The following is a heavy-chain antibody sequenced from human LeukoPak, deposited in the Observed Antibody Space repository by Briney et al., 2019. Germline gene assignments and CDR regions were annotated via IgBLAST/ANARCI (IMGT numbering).Heavy chain of an antibody. CDR1: GFSFNTYW. V-gene: IGHV3-7*01. Sequence: GGSLRLSCTASGFSFNTYWMTWVRQAPGKGLEWVANIKPDGDTTNYLDSVKGRFTISRDNAKSSLHLQMNGLTAEDTAAYYCSRGPSATLTTFWGQGTMVTVSS. D-gene: IGHD4-17*01. CDR3: SRGPSATLTTF. J-gene: IGHJ4*02. CDR2: IKPDGDTT.